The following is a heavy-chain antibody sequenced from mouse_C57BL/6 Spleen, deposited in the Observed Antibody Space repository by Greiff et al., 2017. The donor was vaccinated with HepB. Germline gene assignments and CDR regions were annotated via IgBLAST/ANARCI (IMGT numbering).Heavy chain of an antibody. D-gene: IGHD3-1*01. J-gene: IGHJ4*01. V-gene: IGHV5-4*01. CDR1: GFTFSSYA. Sequence: EVQRVESGGGLVKPGGSLKLSCAASGFTFSSYAMSWVRQTPEKRLEWVATISDGGSYTYYPDNVKGRFTISRDNAKNNLYLQMSHLKSEDTAMYYCARDTARATYYAMDYWGQGTSVTVSS. CDR3: ARDTARATYYAMDY. CDR2: ISDGGSYT.